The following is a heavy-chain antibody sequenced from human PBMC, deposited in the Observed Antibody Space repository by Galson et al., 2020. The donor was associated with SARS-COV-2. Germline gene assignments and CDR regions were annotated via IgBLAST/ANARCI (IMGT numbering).Heavy chain of an antibody. CDR1: GGSVSSGSYY. CDR3: ARGRFEWEPSDNWFDP. Sequence: ASETLSLTCTVSGGSVSSGSYYWSWIRQPPGKGLEWIGYIYYSGSTNYNPSLKSRVTISVDTSKNQFSLKLSSVTAADTAVYYCARGRFEWEPSDNWFDPWGQGTLVTVSS. CDR2: IYYSGST. J-gene: IGHJ5*02. D-gene: IGHD1-26*01. V-gene: IGHV4-61*01.